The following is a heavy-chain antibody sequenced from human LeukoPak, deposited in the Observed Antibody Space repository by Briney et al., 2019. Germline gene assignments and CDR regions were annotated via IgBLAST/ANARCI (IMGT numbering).Heavy chain of an antibody. J-gene: IGHJ4*02. CDR2: ISSSGSTI. Sequence: GGSLRLSCAASGFTFSSYGMNWVRQAPGKGLEWGSYISSSGSTIYYADSVKGRFTISRDNAKNSLYLQMNTLRVEDTAIYYCVRVALYYYDSESYYFFEHWGQGTPVTASS. D-gene: IGHD3-10*01. CDR3: VRVALYYYDSESYYFFEH. V-gene: IGHV3-48*03. CDR1: GFTFSSYG.